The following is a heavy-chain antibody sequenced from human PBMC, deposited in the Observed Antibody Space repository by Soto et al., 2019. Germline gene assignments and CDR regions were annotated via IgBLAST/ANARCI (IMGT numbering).Heavy chain of an antibody. D-gene: IGHD5-12*01. CDR2: IYYSGST. V-gene: IGHV4-31*03. CDR1: GGSISSGGYY. Sequence: QVQLQESGPGLVKPSQTLSLTCTVSGGSISSGGYYWSWIRQHPGKGLEWIGYIYYSGSTYYNPSLKSRVTISVXTXKXXFSLKLSSVTAADTAVYYCVRVGASGYEGEDAFDIWGQGTMVTVSS. CDR3: VRVGASGYEGEDAFDI. J-gene: IGHJ3*02.